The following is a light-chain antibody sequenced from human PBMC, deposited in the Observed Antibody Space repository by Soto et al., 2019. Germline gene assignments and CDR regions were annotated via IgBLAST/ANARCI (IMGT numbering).Light chain of an antibody. V-gene: IGKV1-5*03. CDR1: ESITDW. Sequence: DIQMTQSPSTLSASVGDRVTITCRASESITDWLAWYQQKPGKAPKLLIYKASNLENGVPSGFSGSGSGTDFTLTISNLQPDDFATYYCLQYSSYSRTFGQGTRVDIK. CDR3: LQYSSYSRT. J-gene: IGKJ1*01. CDR2: KAS.